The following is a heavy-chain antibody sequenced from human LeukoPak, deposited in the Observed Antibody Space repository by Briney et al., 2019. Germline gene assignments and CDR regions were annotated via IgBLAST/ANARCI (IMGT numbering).Heavy chain of an antibody. D-gene: IGHD3-9*01. CDR2: IKQDGSEK. CDR3: ARRRAYDILTGYYYFDY. V-gene: IGHV3-7*01. J-gene: IGHJ4*02. CDR1: GFTFSSYW. Sequence: GGSLRLSCAASGFTFSSYWMSWVRQAPGKGLEWVANIKQDGSEKYYVDSVKGRFTISRDNAKNSLYLQMNSLRAEDTAVYYCARRRAYDILTGYYYFDYWGQGTLVTVSS.